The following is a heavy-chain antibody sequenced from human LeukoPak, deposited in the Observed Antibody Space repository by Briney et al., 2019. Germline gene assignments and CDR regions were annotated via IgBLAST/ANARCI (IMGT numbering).Heavy chain of an antibody. CDR1: GLTSRNYG. D-gene: IGHD5-12*01. J-gene: IGHJ4*02. Sequence: GGSLRLSCAASGLTSRNYGMIWVRQAPGKGLEWVAVISYDGSNKYYADSVKGRFTISRDNSKNTLYLQMNSLRVEDTAVYYCAKGSMGRCSGNSCYSVYWGQGTLVTVSS. V-gene: IGHV3-30*18. CDR3: AKGSMGRCSGNSCYSVY. CDR2: ISYDGSNK.